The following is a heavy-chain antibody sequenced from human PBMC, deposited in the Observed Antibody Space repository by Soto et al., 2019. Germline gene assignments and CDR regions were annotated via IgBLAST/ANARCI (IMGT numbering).Heavy chain of an antibody. CDR3: AREILVGATDY. D-gene: IGHD1-26*01. Sequence: PSETLSLTCTVSGGSISSYYWSWIRQPPGKGLEWIGYIYYSGSTNYNPSLKSRVTISVDTSKNQFSLKLGSVTAADTAVYYCAREILVGATDYWGQGTLVTVSS. CDR1: GGSISSYY. J-gene: IGHJ4*02. V-gene: IGHV4-59*01. CDR2: IYYSGST.